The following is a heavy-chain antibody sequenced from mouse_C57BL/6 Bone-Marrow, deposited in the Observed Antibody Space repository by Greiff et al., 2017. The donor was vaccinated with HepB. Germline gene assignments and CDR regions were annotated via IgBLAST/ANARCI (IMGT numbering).Heavy chain of an antibody. Sequence: QVQLKQPGAELVKPGASVKLSCKASGYTFTSYWMHWVKQRPGQGLEWIGMIHPNSGSTNYNEKFKSKATLTVDKSSSTAYMQLSSLISEDSAVYYCAGVTTYFDYWGQGTTLTVSS. J-gene: IGHJ2*01. CDR2: IHPNSGST. D-gene: IGHD2-2*01. V-gene: IGHV1-64*01. CDR1: GYTFTSYW. CDR3: AGVTTYFDY.